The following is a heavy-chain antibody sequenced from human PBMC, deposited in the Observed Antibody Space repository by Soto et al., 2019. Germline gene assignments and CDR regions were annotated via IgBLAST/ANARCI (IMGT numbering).Heavy chain of an antibody. Sequence: QLQLQESGPGLVKPSETLSLTCTVSGGSISSSSYYWGWIRQPPGKGLEWIGSIYYSGSTYYNPSLKRPVTISVDTSKNQFSLKRSSVTAADTAVYYCARHQLPGTLPPLLFDYWGQGTLVTVSS. J-gene: IGHJ4*02. D-gene: IGHD1-26*01. V-gene: IGHV4-39*01. CDR2: IYYSGST. CDR3: ARHQLPGTLPPLLFDY. CDR1: GGSISSSSYY.